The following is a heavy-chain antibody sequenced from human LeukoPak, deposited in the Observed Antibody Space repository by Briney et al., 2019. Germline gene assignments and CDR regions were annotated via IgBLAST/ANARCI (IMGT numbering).Heavy chain of an antibody. CDR1: GFTFISYW. V-gene: IGHV3-74*01. D-gene: IGHD3-10*01. CDR2: INSDGSTT. CDR3: ARDLTSYGSGSYYNEDY. Sequence: GGCLRLASAAAGFTFISYWMHCVRQAPGKGLVSISRINSDGSTTSYTASVKGRLTISRDNSRNTLYLQMNGLRADDTAVYYCARDLTSYGSGSYYNEDYWGQGTLVAVSS. J-gene: IGHJ4*02.